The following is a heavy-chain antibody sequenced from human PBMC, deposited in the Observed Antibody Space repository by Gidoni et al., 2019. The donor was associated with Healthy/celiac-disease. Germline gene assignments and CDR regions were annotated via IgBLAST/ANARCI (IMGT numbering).Heavy chain of an antibody. CDR3: ARAPYYDFWSGYFSKEAGWFDP. Sequence: QVQLVESGGGVVQPGRSLRLSCAASGFTFSSYGMHWVRQAPGKGLGWVAVIWYDGSNKYYADSVKGRFTISRDNSKNTLYLQMNSLRAEDTAVYYCARAPYYDFWSGYFSKEAGWFDPWGQGTLVTVSS. CDR1: GFTFSSYG. V-gene: IGHV3-33*01. CDR2: IWYDGSNK. J-gene: IGHJ5*02. D-gene: IGHD3-3*01.